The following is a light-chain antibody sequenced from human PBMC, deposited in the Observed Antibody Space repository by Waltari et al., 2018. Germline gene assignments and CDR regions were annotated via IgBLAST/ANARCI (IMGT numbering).Light chain of an antibody. CDR2: DAS. Sequence: QSPATLSLFPGERATLSCRASQGVNSYLVWYQQKPGQAPRLLIYDASSRATGIPARFSGSGSGTDFTLTISSLEPEDFAVYYCLQRNSWPLTFGGGTKVEIK. CDR1: QGVNSY. V-gene: IGKV3-11*01. J-gene: IGKJ4*01. CDR3: LQRNSWPLT.